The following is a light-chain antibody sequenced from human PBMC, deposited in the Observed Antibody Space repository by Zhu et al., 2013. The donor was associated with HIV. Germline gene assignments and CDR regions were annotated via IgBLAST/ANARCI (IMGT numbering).Light chain of an antibody. V-gene: IGKV3-20*01. J-gene: IGKJ4*01. CDR2: GAF. Sequence: EIVLTQAPGTLSLSPGDRAILSCRATQSVSTRNVAWYQQKPGQAPRLLIYGAFLRATGVPDRFSATGSETDFTLTIDRLEPQDFAMYYCQQYGSSPPLTFGEVPR. CDR1: QSVSTRN. CDR3: QQYGSSPPLT.